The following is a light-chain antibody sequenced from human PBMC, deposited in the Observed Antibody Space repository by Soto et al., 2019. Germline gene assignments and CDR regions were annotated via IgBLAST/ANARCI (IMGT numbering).Light chain of an antibody. CDR3: QQYNSYSWT. V-gene: IGKV1-5*01. Sequence: DIQMTQSPSTLSASVGDSVTITCRASQSISSWLAWYQQKPGKAPKLLIYDASSLESGVPSRFSGSGSGTEFTLAISSLQPDDFATYYCQQYNSYSWTVGQGTKGEIK. CDR2: DAS. CDR1: QSISSW. J-gene: IGKJ1*01.